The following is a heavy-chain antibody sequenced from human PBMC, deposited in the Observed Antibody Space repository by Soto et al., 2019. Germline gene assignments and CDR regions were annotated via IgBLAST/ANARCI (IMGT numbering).Heavy chain of an antibody. CDR1: GGSFSGYY. CDR2: INHSGST. Sequence: QVQLQQWGAGLLKPSETLSLTCAVYGGSFSGYYWSWIRQPPGKGLEWIGEINHSGSTNYNPSLKRRVTISVDTSKNQFSLKLSSVTAADTAVYYCARAAKSAARGGRYYYYMDVWGKGTTVTVSS. V-gene: IGHV4-34*01. CDR3: ARAAKSAARGGRYYYYMDV. J-gene: IGHJ6*03. D-gene: IGHD6-13*01.